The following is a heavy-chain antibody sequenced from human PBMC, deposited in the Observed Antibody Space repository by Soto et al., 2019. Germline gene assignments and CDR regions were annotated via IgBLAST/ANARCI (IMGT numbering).Heavy chain of an antibody. CDR3: ARAQLTITMVRGVRIYYYGMDV. CDR1: GGSISSSNW. Sequence: PSETLSLTCAVSGGSISSSNWWSWVRQPPGKGLEWIGEIYHSGSTNYNPSLKSRVTISVDKSKNQFSLKLSSVTAADTAVYYCARAQLTITMVRGVRIYYYGMDVWGQGTTVTVSS. J-gene: IGHJ6*02. CDR2: IYHSGST. V-gene: IGHV4-4*02. D-gene: IGHD3-10*01.